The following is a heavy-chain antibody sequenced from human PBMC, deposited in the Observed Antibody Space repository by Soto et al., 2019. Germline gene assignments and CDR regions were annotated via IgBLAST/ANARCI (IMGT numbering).Heavy chain of an antibody. CDR2: IYYSGST. V-gene: IGHV4-59*08. CDR1: GGSISSYY. J-gene: IGHJ4*02. D-gene: IGHD3-9*01. Sequence: QVQLQESGPGLVKPSETLSLTCTVSGGSISSYYWSWIRQPPGKGLEWIGYIYYSGSTNYNPSLKSRVTTSVDTSKNQFSLKLSSVTAADTAVYYCARHRPPFQRYYDILTGYYGVGYYFDYWGQGTLVTVSS. CDR3: ARHRPPFQRYYDILTGYYGVGYYFDY.